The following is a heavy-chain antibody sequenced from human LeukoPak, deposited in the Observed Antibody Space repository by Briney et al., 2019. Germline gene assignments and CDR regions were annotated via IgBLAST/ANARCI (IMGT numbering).Heavy chain of an antibody. CDR1: GGSISSYY. D-gene: IGHD3-10*01. J-gene: IGHJ4*02. V-gene: IGHV4-59*01. CDR3: ARATYYYGSGVPGRFDY. CDR2: IYYSGST. Sequence: SETLSLTCTVSGGSISSYYWSWIRQPPGKGLEWIGYIYYSGSTNYNPSLKSRVTISVDTSKNQFSLKLSSVTAADTAVYYCARATYYYGSGVPGRFDYWGQGTLVTVSS.